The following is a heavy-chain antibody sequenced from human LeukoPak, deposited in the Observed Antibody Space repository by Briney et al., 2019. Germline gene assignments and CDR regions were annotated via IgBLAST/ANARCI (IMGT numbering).Heavy chain of an antibody. CDR3: AKERDTAMVTIDY. CDR1: GFTFSSYG. D-gene: IGHD5-18*01. V-gene: IGHV3-30*02. J-gene: IGHJ4*02. CDR2: IRYDGSNK. Sequence: GGSLRLSSAGFGFTFSSYGMHWVRQAPGKGLEWVAFIRYDGSNKYYADSVKGRFTISRDNSKNTLYLQMNSLRAEDTAVYYCAKERDTAMVTIDYWGQGTLVTVSS.